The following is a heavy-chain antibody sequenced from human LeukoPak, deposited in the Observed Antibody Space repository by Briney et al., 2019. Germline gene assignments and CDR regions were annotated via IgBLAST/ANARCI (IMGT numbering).Heavy chain of an antibody. CDR3: ARLWSEYNWNSRAAFDI. CDR1: GGSISSSSYY. CDR2: IYYSGST. J-gene: IGHJ3*02. V-gene: IGHV4-39*01. D-gene: IGHD1-7*01. Sequence: SETLSLTCTVSGGSISSSSYYWGWIRQPPGKGLEWIGSIYYSGSTYYNPSLKSRVTISVDTSKNQFSLKLSSVTAADTAVYYCARLWSEYNWNSRAAFDIWGQGTMVTVSS.